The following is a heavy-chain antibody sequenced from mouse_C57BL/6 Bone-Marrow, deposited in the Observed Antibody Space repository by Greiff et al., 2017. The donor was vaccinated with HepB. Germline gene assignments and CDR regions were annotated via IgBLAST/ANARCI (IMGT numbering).Heavy chain of an antibody. CDR1: GYTFTSYW. CDR3: AREGNYYGSIYWYFAV. CDR2: IYPGSGST. Sequence: QVQLQQPGAELVKPGASVKMSCKASGYTFTSYWITWVKQRPGQGLEWIGDIYPGSGSTNYNEKFKSKATLTVDTSSSTAYMQLSSLTSEDSAVYYCAREGNYYGSIYWYFAVWGTGTTVTVSS. D-gene: IGHD1-1*01. V-gene: IGHV1-55*01. J-gene: IGHJ1*03.